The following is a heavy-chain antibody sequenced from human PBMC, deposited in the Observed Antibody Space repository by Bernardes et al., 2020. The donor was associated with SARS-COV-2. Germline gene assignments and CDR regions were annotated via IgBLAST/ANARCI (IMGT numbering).Heavy chain of an antibody. CDR3: ARQDFIAAAGTRWFDP. J-gene: IGHJ5*02. CDR1: GGSISSSFYY. CDR2: IFYSGST. D-gene: IGHD6-13*01. Sequence: SETLSLTCIVSGGSISSSFYYWGWLRQPPGKGLEWIGSIFYSGSTHYNPSLKSRVTMSVDTSKNQFSLMLSSVTAADTAVYHCARQDFIAAAGTRWFDPWGQGTLVTVSS. V-gene: IGHV4-39*01.